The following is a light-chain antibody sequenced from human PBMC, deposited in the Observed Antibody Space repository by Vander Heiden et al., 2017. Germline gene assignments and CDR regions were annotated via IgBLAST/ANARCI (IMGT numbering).Light chain of an antibody. CDR2: GAS. J-gene: IGKJ2*01. CDR1: QSVSSN. V-gene: IGKV3-15*01. Sequence: EIVIPQSPATLSVSPGERATLSCRASQSVSSNLAWYQQKPGQAPRLLIYGASTRATGIPARFSGSGSGTEFTLTISILQSEDFAVYYCQQYNNWPPPYTFGQGTKLEIK. CDR3: QQYNNWPPPYT.